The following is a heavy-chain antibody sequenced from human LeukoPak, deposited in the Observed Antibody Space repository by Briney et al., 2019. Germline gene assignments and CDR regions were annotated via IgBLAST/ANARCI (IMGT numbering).Heavy chain of an antibody. CDR1: GGSISSGSYY. CDR3: ARGNYDGSGYWLDY. J-gene: IGHJ4*02. CDR2: IYYSGST. D-gene: IGHD3-22*01. V-gene: IGHV4-31*03. Sequence: SETLSLTCTVSGGSISSGSYYWNWIRQHPGKGLEWIGYIYYSGSTYHNPSLKSRVTISVHTSKNQFSLNLSSVTAADTAVYYCARGNYDGSGYWLDYWGQGTLVTVSS.